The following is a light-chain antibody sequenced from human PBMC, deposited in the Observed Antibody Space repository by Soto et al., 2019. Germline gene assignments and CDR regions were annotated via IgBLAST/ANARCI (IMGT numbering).Light chain of an antibody. CDR3: SSYTSSSTGV. J-gene: IGLJ1*01. Sequence: QSVLTQPASVSGSPGQSITIPCTGTSSDVGGYDYVSWYQQHPGKAPKLMIYDVSNRPSGVSNRFSGSKSGNTASLTISGLQAEDEADYYCSSYTSSSTGVFGTGTKVXVL. V-gene: IGLV2-14*01. CDR2: DVS. CDR1: SSDVGGYDY.